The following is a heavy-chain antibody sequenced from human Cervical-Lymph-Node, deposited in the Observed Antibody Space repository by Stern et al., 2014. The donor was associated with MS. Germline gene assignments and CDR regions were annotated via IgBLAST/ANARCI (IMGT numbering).Heavy chain of an antibody. V-gene: IGHV4-30-2*01. CDR1: GGSISSGGYS. CDR3: ARSSTVTPNAFDI. CDR2: IYHSGST. D-gene: IGHD4-17*01. Sequence: QLQLQESGSGLVKPSQTLSLTCAVSGGSISSGGYSCSWIRQPPGKGLEWIGYIYHSGSTYYNPSLKSRVTISVDRSKNKFSLKLSSVTAADTAVYYCARSSTVTPNAFDIWGQGTMVTVSS. J-gene: IGHJ3*02.